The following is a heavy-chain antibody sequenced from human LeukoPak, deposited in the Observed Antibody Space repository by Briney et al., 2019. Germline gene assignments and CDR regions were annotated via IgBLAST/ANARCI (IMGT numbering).Heavy chain of an antibody. D-gene: IGHD3-22*01. CDR1: GGSISSSSYY. CDR3: ARGREGPLITMIAVVPLRNDAFDI. V-gene: IGHV4-39*07. CDR2: IYYSGST. Sequence: SETLSLTCTVSGGSISSSSYYWGWIRQPPGKGLEWIGSIYYSGSTYYNPSLKSRVTISVDTSKNQFSLKLSSVTAADTAVYYCARGREGPLITMIAVVPLRNDAFDIWGQGTMVTVSS. J-gene: IGHJ3*02.